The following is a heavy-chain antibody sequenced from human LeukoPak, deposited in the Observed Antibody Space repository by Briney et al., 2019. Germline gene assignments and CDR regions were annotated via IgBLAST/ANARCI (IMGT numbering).Heavy chain of an antibody. D-gene: IGHD3-16*02. V-gene: IGHV3-7*04. CDR2: IIQDGSEK. CDR1: GFIFSTYW. CDR3: ARGFDYVWGSYRDFDY. Sequence: GGSLRLSCTASGFIFSTYWMTWVRQAPGKGLEWVANIIQDGSEKYYVDAVKGRFTISRDNSKNTLYLQMNSLRAEDTAVYYCARGFDYVWGSYRDFDYWGQGTLVTVSS. J-gene: IGHJ4*02.